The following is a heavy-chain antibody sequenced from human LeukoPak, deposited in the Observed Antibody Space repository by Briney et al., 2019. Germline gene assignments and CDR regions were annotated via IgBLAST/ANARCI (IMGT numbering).Heavy chain of an antibody. Sequence: GGSLRLSCAASGFTFSSYGMHWVRQAPGKGLEWVAVISYDGSNKYYADSVKGRFTISRDNSKNTLYLQMNSLRAEDTAVYYCAKGDRNYDFWSGYYGHWRQGTLVTVSS. J-gene: IGHJ4*02. CDR2: ISYDGSNK. CDR1: GFTFSSYG. D-gene: IGHD3-3*01. CDR3: AKGDRNYDFWSGYYGH. V-gene: IGHV3-30*18.